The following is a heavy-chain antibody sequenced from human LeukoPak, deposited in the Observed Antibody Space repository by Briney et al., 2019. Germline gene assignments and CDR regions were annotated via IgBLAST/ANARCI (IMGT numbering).Heavy chain of an antibody. CDR1: GFTFSTYW. J-gene: IGHJ4*02. V-gene: IGHV3-74*03. CDR3: XXXXXHGGSYYND. CDR2: INSDGSST. Sequence: GGSLRLSCAASGFTFSTYWMYWVRHVPGKGLVWVSRINSDGSSTENADSVKGRFTISRDNAKNTVYLQMDSRRVEDTAIYYCXXXXXHGGSYYNDWGQGSLVTVSS. D-gene: IGHD1-26*01.